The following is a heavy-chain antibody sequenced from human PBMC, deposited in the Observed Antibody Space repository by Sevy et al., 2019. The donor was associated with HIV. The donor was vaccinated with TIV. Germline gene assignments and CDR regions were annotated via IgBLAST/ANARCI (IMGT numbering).Heavy chain of an antibody. Sequence: SETLSLTCTVSGGSISSSSYYWGWIRQPPGKGLEWIGGIYYSGGTYYNPSLKSRVTISVDTSKNQFSLKLSSVTAADTAVYYCARRFPLVRTIQGAFDIWGQGTMVTVSS. CDR1: GGSISSSSYY. V-gene: IGHV4-39*01. D-gene: IGHD6-6*01. CDR2: IYYSGGT. J-gene: IGHJ3*02. CDR3: ARRFPLVRTIQGAFDI.